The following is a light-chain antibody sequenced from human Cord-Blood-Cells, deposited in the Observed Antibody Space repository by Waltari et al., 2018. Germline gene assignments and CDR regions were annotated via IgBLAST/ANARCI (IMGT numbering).Light chain of an antibody. Sequence: DIQMTQSPSTLSASVGDRVTITCRVSQSISSWLAWYQQKPGKAPKLLIYYTSSLESGVPSRFSGIGSGTEFTLTISSLQPDDFATYYCQQYNSYSLTFGGGTKVEIK. J-gene: IGKJ4*01. CDR3: QQYNSYSLT. CDR2: YTS. V-gene: IGKV1-5*01. CDR1: QSISSW.